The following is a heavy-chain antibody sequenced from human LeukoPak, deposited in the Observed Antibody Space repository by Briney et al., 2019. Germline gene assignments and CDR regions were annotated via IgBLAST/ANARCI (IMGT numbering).Heavy chain of an antibody. V-gene: IGHV4-59*12. J-gene: IGHJ4*02. CDR2: IYYSGST. CDR3: AREESGYYYNY. Sequence: SETLSLTCTVSGGSISGSYWSWIRQPPGKGLEWIGYIYYSGSTNYNPSLKSRVTISVDTSKNQFSLKLSSVTAADTAVYYCAREESGYYYNYWGQGTLVTVSS. CDR1: GGSISGSY. D-gene: IGHD3-22*01.